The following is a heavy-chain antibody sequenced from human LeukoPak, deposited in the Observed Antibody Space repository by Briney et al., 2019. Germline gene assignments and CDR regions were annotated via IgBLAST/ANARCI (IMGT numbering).Heavy chain of an antibody. D-gene: IGHD2-15*01. CDR3: ARYNGYCSGGSCYSLDY. Sequence: ASVKVSCKASGYTFTSYDINWVRQAPGQGLEWMGWISAYNGNTNYAQKLQGRVTMTTDTSTSTAYMELRSLRSDDTAVYYCARYNGYCSGGSCYSLDYWGQGTLVTVSS. CDR2: ISAYNGNT. CDR1: GYTFTSYD. V-gene: IGHV1-18*01. J-gene: IGHJ4*02.